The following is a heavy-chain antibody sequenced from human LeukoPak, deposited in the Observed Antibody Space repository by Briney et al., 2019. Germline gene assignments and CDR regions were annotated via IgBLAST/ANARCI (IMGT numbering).Heavy chain of an antibody. D-gene: IGHD5-12*01. CDR1: GYTFSTYW. V-gene: IGHV3-74*01. J-gene: IGHJ4*02. CDR2: INEDGSST. Sequence: GGSLRLSCEASGYTFSTYWMHWVRQGPGKGLVWVSRINEDGSSTSYAESVRGRFTISRDNAKNTLYLQMDSLRAADTAVYYCAKVISSYSGYDSYWGQGTLVTVSS. CDR3: AKVISSYSGYDSY.